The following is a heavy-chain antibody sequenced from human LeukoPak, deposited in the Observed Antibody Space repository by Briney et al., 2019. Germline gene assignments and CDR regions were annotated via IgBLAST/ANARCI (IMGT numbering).Heavy chain of an antibody. J-gene: IGHJ4*02. CDR2: IRSKAYGGTT. Sequence: PGGSLRLSCTASGFTFGDYAMSWFRQAPGKGLGWVGFIRSKAYGGTTEYAASVKGRFTISRDDSKSIAYLQMNSLKTEDTAVYYCTRATNYYDSSGRRYYFDYWGQGTLATVSS. D-gene: IGHD3-22*01. V-gene: IGHV3-49*03. CDR3: TRATNYYDSSGRRYYFDY. CDR1: GFTFGDYA.